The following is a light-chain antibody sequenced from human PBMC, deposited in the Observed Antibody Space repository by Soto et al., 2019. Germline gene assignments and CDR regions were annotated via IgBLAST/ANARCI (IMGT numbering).Light chain of an antibody. CDR3: QQVNNYPLT. CDR2: AAS. V-gene: IGKV1-9*01. Sequence: DIQLTQSPSFLSASVGDRVSITCRASQGISSSLAWYQQKGGKAPQLLIYAASTLQSGVPSRFTGSGSGTEFNLTRSSRQPEDFAAYYCQQVNNYPLTFGPGTKVDIK. J-gene: IGKJ3*01. CDR1: QGISSS.